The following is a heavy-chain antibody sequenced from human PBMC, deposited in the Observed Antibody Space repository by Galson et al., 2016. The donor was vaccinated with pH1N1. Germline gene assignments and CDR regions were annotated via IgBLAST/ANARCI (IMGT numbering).Heavy chain of an antibody. V-gene: IGHV3-15*01. D-gene: IGHD5-12*01. CDR3: TVDEEFSGLWDS. CDR2: IKSRTDGGTT. CDR1: GFTFSNYW. Sequence: SLRLSCAASGFTFSNYWMSWVRQAPGKGLEWVGRIKSRTDGGTTDYAAPVKARFIISRDDSKNTLYLQMNSLKTEDTGVYYCTVDEEFSGLWDSWGQGTLVTVSS. J-gene: IGHJ5*01.